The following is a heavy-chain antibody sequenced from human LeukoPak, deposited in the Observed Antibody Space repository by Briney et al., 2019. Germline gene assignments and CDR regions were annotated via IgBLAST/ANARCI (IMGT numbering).Heavy chain of an antibody. D-gene: IGHD5-18*01. V-gene: IGHV3-30*18. CDR1: GFTFSSYG. CDR2: ISYDGSNK. J-gene: IGHJ4*02. CDR3: AKDPVDTAMVYYFDY. Sequence: GGSLRLSCAASGFTFSSYGMHWVRQAPGKGLEWGAVISYDGSNKYYADSVKGRFTIARDNSKNTLYLQMNSLRAEDTAVYYCAKDPVDTAMVYYFDYWGQGTLVTVSS.